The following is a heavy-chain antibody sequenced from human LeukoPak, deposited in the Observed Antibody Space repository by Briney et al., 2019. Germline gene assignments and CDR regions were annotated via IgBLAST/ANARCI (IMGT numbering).Heavy chain of an antibody. V-gene: IGHV4-34*01. CDR2: INHSGST. CDR3: ARREMATIEDAFDI. D-gene: IGHD5-24*01. Sequence: SETLSLACAVNGGSFSRYYWSWIRQPPGKGLEWIGEINHSGSTNYNPSLKSRVTMSVDTSKNQFSLNLSSVTAADTAVYYCARREMATIEDAFDIWGQGTMVTVSS. J-gene: IGHJ3*02. CDR1: GGSFSRYY.